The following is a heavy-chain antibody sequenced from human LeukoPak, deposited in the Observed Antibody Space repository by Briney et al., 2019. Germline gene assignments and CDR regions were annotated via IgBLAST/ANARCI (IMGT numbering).Heavy chain of an antibody. CDR1: GYTFTGYY. V-gene: IGHV1-2*02. D-gene: IGHD4-17*01. Sequence: ASVKVPCKASGYTFTGYYMHWVRQAPGQGLEWMGWINPNSGGTNYAQKFQGRVTMTRDTSISTAYMELSRLRSDDTAVYYCARVGFEYGDNRWFDPWGQGTLVTVSS. CDR2: INPNSGGT. J-gene: IGHJ5*02. CDR3: ARVGFEYGDNRWFDP.